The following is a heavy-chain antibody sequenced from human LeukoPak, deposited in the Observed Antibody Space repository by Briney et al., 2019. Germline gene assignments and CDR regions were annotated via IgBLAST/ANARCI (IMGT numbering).Heavy chain of an antibody. J-gene: IGHJ5*02. CDR3: AKDVEASSSWYRGDWFDP. CDR1: GFTFSSYA. Sequence: GSLRLSCAASGFTFSSYAMSWVRQAPGKGLEWVSAISGSGGSTYYADSVKGRFTISRDNSKNTLYLQMNSLRAEDTALYYCAKDVEASSSWYRGDWFDPWGQGTLVTVSS. V-gene: IGHV3-23*01. CDR2: ISGSGGST. D-gene: IGHD6-13*01.